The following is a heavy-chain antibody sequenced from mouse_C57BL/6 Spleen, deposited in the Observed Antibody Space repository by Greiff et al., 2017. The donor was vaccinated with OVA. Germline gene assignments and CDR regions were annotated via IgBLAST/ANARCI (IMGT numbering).Heavy chain of an antibody. V-gene: IGHV5-9-1*02. Sequence: DVMLVESGEGLVKPGGSLKLSCAASGFTFSSYAMSWVRQTPEKRLEWVAYISSGGDYIYYADTVKGRFTISRDNARNTLYLQMSSLKSEDTAMYYCTRDGLPYDYDEGYYFDYWGQGTTLTVSS. CDR3: TRDGLPYDYDEGYYFDY. CDR2: ISSGGDYI. D-gene: IGHD2-4*01. CDR1: GFTFSSYA. J-gene: IGHJ2*01.